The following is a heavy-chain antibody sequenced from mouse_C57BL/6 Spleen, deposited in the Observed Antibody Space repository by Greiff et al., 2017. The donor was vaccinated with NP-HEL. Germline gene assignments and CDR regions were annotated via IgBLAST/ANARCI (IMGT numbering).Heavy chain of an antibody. J-gene: IGHJ3*01. D-gene: IGHD2-1*01. Sequence: VQLQQSGAELVRPGDSVKLSCTASGFNIKNDYMHWVKQRPEQGLEWIGWIDPENGDTEYASKFLGKATITADTSTNTAYLQLSRLTSEDTAVYYCVSVYGNYGFAYWGQGTLVTVSA. V-gene: IGHV14-4*01. CDR1: GFNIKNDY. CDR3: VSVYGNYGFAY. CDR2: IDPENGDT.